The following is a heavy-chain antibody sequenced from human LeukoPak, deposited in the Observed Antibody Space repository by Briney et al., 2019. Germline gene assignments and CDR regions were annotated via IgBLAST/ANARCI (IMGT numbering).Heavy chain of an antibody. Sequence: AGGTLRLSCAASGLTVSSNYMSWVRQAPGKGLEWDSVIYSGGSTYYADSVKGRFTISRDNSKNTLYLQMNSLRAEDTAVYYCAREASGTYYYDSSGQGSFDYWGQGTLVTVSS. J-gene: IGHJ4*02. CDR2: IYSGGST. CDR1: GLTVSSNY. V-gene: IGHV3-66*01. D-gene: IGHD3-22*01. CDR3: AREASGTYYYDSSGQGSFDY.